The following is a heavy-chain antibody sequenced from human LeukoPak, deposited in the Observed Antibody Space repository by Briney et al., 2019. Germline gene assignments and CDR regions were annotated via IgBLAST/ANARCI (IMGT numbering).Heavy chain of an antibody. D-gene: IGHD3-3*01. J-gene: IGHJ4*02. Sequence: PSGTLSLTCAVSGCSISSGYYWGWIRQPPGKGLEWIGSIYHSGSTYYNPSLKSRVTISVDTSKNQFSLKLSSVTAADTAVYYCARQSGGFLEWLLTFDYWGQGTLVTVSS. CDR2: IYHSGST. CDR3: ARQSGGFLEWLLTFDY. V-gene: IGHV4-38-2*01. CDR1: GCSISSGYY.